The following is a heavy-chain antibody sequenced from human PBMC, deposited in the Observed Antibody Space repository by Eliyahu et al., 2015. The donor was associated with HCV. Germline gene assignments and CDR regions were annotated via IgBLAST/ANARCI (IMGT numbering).Heavy chain of an antibody. V-gene: IGHV4-59*01. D-gene: IGHD1-7*01. Sequence: QVQLQESGPGLVKPSETLSLTCTVSGGSISSYYWSWIRQPPGKGLEWIGYIYYSGSTNYNPSLKSRVTISVDTSKNQFSLKLSSVTAADTAVYYCARDSRYNWNYGGWFDPWGQGTLVTVSS. J-gene: IGHJ5*02. CDR3: ARDSRYNWNYGGWFDP. CDR2: IYYSGST. CDR1: GGSISSYY.